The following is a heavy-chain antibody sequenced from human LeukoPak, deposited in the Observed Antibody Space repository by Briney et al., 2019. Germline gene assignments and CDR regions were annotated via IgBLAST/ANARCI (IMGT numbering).Heavy chain of an antibody. CDR1: GYSFADYY. V-gene: IGHV1-2*02. CDR3: ARKILNRFDP. CDR2: IKPNSGDT. J-gene: IGHJ5*02. Sequence: ASVKVSCKASGYSFADYYMHWVRQAPGQGLEWMGWIKPNSGDTRSAQKFQGRVTMTRDTSISTAYMELSSLRYDDTAVYYCARKILNRFDPWGQGTLVTVSS. D-gene: IGHD1-14*01.